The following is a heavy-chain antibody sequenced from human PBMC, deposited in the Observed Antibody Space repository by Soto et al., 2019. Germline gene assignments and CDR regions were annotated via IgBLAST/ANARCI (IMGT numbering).Heavy chain of an antibody. Sequence: VQLVESGGALVQPGGSLRLSCAASGYSFDAYIMNWVRQAPGKGLEWGSSINPRGLTKFYADSGRGRFTISRDDASSSLFLQMNNLRAEDTAVYYCATWYGNHYFGLDVWGQGTTVTVSS. CDR1: GYSFDAYI. CDR2: INPRGLTK. J-gene: IGHJ6*02. CDR3: ATWYGNHYFGLDV. V-gene: IGHV3-48*01. D-gene: IGHD6-13*01.